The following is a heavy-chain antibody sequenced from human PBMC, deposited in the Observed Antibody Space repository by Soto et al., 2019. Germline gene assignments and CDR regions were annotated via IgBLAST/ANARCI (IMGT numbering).Heavy chain of an antibody. CDR1: GGSISSYY. J-gene: IGHJ5*02. D-gene: IGHD2-15*01. CDR3: VKGVEGCSGGSCYPWNWFDP. Sequence: SETLSLTCTVSGGSISSYYWSWIRQPPGKGLEWIGYIYYSGSTNYNPSLKSRVTISVDTSKNQFSLKLSSVTAADTAVYYCVKGVEGCSGGSCYPWNWFDPWGQGTLVTVSS. CDR2: IYYSGST. V-gene: IGHV4-59*01.